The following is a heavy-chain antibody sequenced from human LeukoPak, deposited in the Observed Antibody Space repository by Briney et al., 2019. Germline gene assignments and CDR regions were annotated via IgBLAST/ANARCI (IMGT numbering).Heavy chain of an antibody. CDR1: GFTFSSYS. V-gene: IGHV3-21*01. CDR2: ISSSSSYM. D-gene: IGHD6-19*01. J-gene: IGHJ4*02. CDR3: ARDLGLAVAGD. Sequence: PGGSLRLSCAASGFTFSSYSMNWVRQAPGKGLEWVSSISSSSSYMYYADSVKGRFTISRDNAKNSLYLQMNSLRAEDTAVYYCARDLGLAVAGDWGQGTLVTVSS.